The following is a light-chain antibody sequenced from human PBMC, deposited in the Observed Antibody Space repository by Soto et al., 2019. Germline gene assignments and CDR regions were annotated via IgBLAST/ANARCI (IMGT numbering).Light chain of an antibody. CDR1: QSISSW. CDR2: DAS. CDR3: QQYNSYSWT. J-gene: IGKJ1*01. V-gene: IGKV1-5*01. Sequence: DSQMTQSPSTLSASLGERVGMAFVASQSISSWLAWYQQKPGKAPKLLIYDASSLESGVPSRFSGSGSGTEFTLTISSLQPDDFATYYCQQYNSYSWTFGQGTKVDIK.